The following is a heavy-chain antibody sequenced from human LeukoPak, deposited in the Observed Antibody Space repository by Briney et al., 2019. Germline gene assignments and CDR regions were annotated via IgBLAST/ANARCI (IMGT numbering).Heavy chain of an antibody. CDR3: ARGDSAIFY. V-gene: IGHV3-74*01. CDR2: LKNDGSGT. Sequence: PGGSLRLSCAASGFTFSNYWMHWVRQAPGKGLVWVSRLKNDGSGTTYADSVKGRFTISRGNAKNTLYLQMNSLRAEDTAIYYCARGDSAIFYWGQGTLVTVSS. CDR1: GFTFSNYW. J-gene: IGHJ4*02. D-gene: IGHD5-18*01.